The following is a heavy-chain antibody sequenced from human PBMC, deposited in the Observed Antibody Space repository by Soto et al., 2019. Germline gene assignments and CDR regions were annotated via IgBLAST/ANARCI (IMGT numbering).Heavy chain of an antibody. D-gene: IGHD2-21*01. V-gene: IGHV4-39*01. CDR1: GGSISSDDSY. CDR2: VYYSGTT. Sequence: SETLSLTCTVSGGSISSDDSYWSWIRQTQGKGLEWIGCVYYSGTTSYNPSLKSRVTISVDTSKNQFSLKLSSVTAADTAVYYCARHIRGNSCMDVWGQGTTVTVSS. CDR3: ARHIRGNSCMDV. J-gene: IGHJ6*02.